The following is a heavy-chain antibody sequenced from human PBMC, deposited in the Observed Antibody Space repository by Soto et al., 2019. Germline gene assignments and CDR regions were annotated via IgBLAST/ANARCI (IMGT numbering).Heavy chain of an antibody. J-gene: IGHJ6*02. CDR2: IYYSGST. CDR1: GGSISSYY. CDR3: AREMILLHYGMDV. D-gene: IGHD5-18*01. Sequence: PSETLSLTCTVSGGSISSYYWSWIRQPPGKGLEWIGYIYYSGSTNYNPSLKSRVTISVDTSKNQFSLKLSSVTAADAAVYYCAREMILLHYGMDVWGQGTTVTVSS. V-gene: IGHV4-59*01.